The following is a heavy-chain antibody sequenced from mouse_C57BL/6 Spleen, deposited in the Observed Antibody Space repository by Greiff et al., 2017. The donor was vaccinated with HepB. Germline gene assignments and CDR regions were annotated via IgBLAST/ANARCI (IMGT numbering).Heavy chain of an antibody. CDR3: VRRDYDGYFDV. V-gene: IGHV10-1*01. J-gene: IGHJ1*03. Sequence: EVHLVESGGGLVQPKGSLKLSCAASGFSFNTYAMNWVRQAPGKGLEWVARIRSKSNNYATYYADSVKDRFTISRDDSESMLYLQMNNLKTEDTAMYYCVRRDYDGYFDVWGTGTTVTVSS. D-gene: IGHD2-4*01. CDR1: GFSFNTYA. CDR2: IRSKSNNYAT.